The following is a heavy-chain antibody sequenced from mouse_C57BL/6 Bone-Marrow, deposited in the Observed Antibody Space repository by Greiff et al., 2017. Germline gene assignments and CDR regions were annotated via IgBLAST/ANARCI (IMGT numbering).Heavy chain of an antibody. Sequence: EVQLQQSGAELVRPGASVKLSCTASGFNIKDDYMHWVKQRPEQGLEWIGWIDPENGDTEYASKFQGKATITADTSSNTAYLQLSSLTSEDTAVYYCTTTDYCDYWGQGTTLTVSS. V-gene: IGHV14-4*01. J-gene: IGHJ2*01. D-gene: IGHD1-1*01. CDR1: GFNIKDDY. CDR2: IDPENGDT. CDR3: TTTDYCDY.